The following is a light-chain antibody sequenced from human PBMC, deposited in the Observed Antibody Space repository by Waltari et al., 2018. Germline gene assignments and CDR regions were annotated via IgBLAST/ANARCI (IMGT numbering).Light chain of an antibody. J-gene: IGLJ3*02. CDR2: DNN. CDR3: ATWDIDLSSVL. Sequence: QSLLTQPPSVSAAPGEKVTIPCSGSTSNLGSRNYVCWYQQFLGTAPKLLIYDNNRRPSGIPDRFSGSKSGTSATLDITGLQTGDEADYYCATWDIDLSSVLFGGGTKLTVL. V-gene: IGLV1-51*01. CDR1: TSNLGSRNY.